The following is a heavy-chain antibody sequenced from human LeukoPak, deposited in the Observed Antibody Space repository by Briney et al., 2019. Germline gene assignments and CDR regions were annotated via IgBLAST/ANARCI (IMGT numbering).Heavy chain of an antibody. CDR2: IYYSGST. Sequence: SETLSLTCTVSGGSVSSGSYYWSWIRQPPGKGLERIGYIYYSGSTNYNPSLKSRVTISVDTSKNQFSLKLSSVTAADTAVYYCAIYDYVWGSYRYDYWGQGTLVTVSS. CDR3: AIYDYVWGSYRYDY. CDR1: GGSVSSGSYY. J-gene: IGHJ4*02. V-gene: IGHV4-61*01. D-gene: IGHD3-16*02.